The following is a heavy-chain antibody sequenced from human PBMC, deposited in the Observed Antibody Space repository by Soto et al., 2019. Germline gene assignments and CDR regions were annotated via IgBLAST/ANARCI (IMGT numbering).Heavy chain of an antibody. CDR3: ARGLRFLEWLLSSDYYYYAMDV. CDR2: INPSGGST. D-gene: IGHD3-3*01. CDR1: GYTFTSYY. Sequence: ASVKVSCKASGYTFTSYYMHWVRQAPGQGLEWMGIINPSGGSTSYAQKFQGRVTMTRDTSTSTVYMELSSLRSEDTAVYYCARGLRFLEWLLSSDYYYYAMDVWGQRTTGTVS. V-gene: IGHV1-46*01. J-gene: IGHJ6*02.